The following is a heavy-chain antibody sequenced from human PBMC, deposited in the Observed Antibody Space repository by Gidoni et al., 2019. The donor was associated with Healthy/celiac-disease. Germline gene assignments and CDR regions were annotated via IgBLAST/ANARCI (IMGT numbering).Heavy chain of an antibody. CDR1: GFTFSSYG. D-gene: IGHD4-17*01. CDR3: ARELGGPSTVTPDY. Sequence: QVQLVEYGGGVVQPGRSLRLSCAASGFTFSSYGMHWFRQAPGKGMEGVAVISYDGSNKYYADSVKGRFTISRDNSKNTLYLQMNSLRAEDTAVYYCARELGGPSTVTPDYWGQGTLVTVSS. CDR2: ISYDGSNK. V-gene: IGHV3-30*03. J-gene: IGHJ4*02.